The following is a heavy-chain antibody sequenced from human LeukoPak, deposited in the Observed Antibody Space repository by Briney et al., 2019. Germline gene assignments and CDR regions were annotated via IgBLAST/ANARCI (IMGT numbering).Heavy chain of an antibody. CDR3: AKEMKWELSLSHRADFDY. V-gene: IGHV3-43*02. CDR2: ISGNGGST. D-gene: IGHD1-26*01. Sequence: GGSLRLSCAASGYTFDVYAMHWVRQAPGKGLEWVSLISGNGGSTYYADSVKGRFTISRDNRKNSLYLQMNSLRTEDTALYYCAKEMKWELSLSHRADFDYWGQGTLVTVSS. J-gene: IGHJ4*02. CDR1: GYTFDVYA.